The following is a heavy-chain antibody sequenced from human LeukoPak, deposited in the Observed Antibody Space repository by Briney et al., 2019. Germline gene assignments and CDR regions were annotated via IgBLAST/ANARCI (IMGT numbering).Heavy chain of an antibody. D-gene: IGHD5-12*01. V-gene: IGHV3-74*01. CDR3: ARDGSLPDY. CDR1: KFTFSGYW. J-gene: IGHJ4*02. Sequence: PGGSLRLSCAASKFTFSGYWMHWVRHAPGKGLVWVSFITSDGSSTSYADYVKGRLTTSRDKATTMLYLQMNRLRPEDTAVYYCARDGSLPDYWGQGTLVTVSS. CDR2: ITSDGSST.